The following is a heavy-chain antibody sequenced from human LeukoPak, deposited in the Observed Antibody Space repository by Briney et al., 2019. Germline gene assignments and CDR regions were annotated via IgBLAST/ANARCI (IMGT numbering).Heavy chain of an antibody. CDR2: ISYDGSNK. D-gene: IGHD1-26*01. CDR1: GFTFSSYA. CDR3: ARDSTDGVIPRELHPPFDY. V-gene: IGHV3-30-3*01. J-gene: IGHJ4*02. Sequence: GRSLRLSCAASGFTFSSYAMHWVRQAPGKGLEWVAVISYDGSNKYYADSVKGRFTISRDNSKNTLYLQMNSLRAEDTAVYYCARDSTDGVIPRELHPPFDYWGQGTLVTVSS.